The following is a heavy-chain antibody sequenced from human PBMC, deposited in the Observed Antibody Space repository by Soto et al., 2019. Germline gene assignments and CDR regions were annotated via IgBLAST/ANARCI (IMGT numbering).Heavy chain of an antibody. J-gene: IGHJ3*02. Sequence: GESLKISCKASEYIFSTCWIGWVRQMPGKGLEWMGLIYPSDSDTRYSPSFQGQVTISADKSSTTAYLQWNSLKASDTGLYFCASFDSGGYPRGAFDIWGQGTTVT. CDR1: EYIFSTCW. CDR2: IYPSDSDT. CDR3: ASFDSGGYPRGAFDI. V-gene: IGHV5-51*01. D-gene: IGHD1-26*01.